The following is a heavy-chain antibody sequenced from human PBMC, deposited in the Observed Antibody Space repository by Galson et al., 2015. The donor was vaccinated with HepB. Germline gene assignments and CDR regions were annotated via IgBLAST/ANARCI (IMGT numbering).Heavy chain of an antibody. CDR2: ISGSGGST. Sequence: LRLSCAASGFTFRSYAMSWVRQAPGKVLEWVSAISGSGGSTYYADSVKGRFTISRDKSKNTLYLQMNSLRAEDPAVYYCAKDSHRVYCTNGVCPFDYWGQGTLVTVSS. J-gene: IGHJ4*02. CDR3: AKDSHRVYCTNGVCPFDY. V-gene: IGHV3-23*01. CDR1: GFTFRSYA. D-gene: IGHD2-8*01.